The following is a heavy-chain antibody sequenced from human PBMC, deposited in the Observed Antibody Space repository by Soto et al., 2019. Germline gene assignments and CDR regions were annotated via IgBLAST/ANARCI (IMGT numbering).Heavy chain of an antibody. J-gene: IGHJ5*01. CDR2: TYYRSTWSY. D-gene: IGHD2-8*01. CDR1: GDSVSTNSAT. V-gene: IGHV6-1*01. Sequence: QVQLQQSGPGLVKPSQTLSLTCAISGDSVSTNSATWDWIRQSPSRGLEWLGRTYYRSTWSYDYRLSLQGRITIHPDPSNDQFSLHLSAVTPDDTAVYYCVRLIGNRWLDSWGQGPPVSVSS. CDR3: VRLIGNRWLDS.